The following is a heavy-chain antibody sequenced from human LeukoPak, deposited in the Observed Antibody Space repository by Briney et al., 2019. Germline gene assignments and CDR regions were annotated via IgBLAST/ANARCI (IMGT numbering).Heavy chain of an antibody. CDR2: IIPIFGTA. CDR1: GGTFSSYA. CDR3: ARIPPQRGSYRHYFDY. Sequence: SVTVSCKASGGTFSSYAISWVRQAPGQGLEWMGVIIPIFGTANYAQKFQGRVTITTDEYTSTAYMELSSLRSEDTAVYYCARIPPQRGSYRHYFDYWGQGTLVTVSS. J-gene: IGHJ4*02. V-gene: IGHV1-69*05. D-gene: IGHD1-26*01.